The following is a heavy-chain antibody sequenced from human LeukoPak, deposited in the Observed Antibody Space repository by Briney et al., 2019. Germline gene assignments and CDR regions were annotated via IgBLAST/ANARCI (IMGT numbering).Heavy chain of an antibody. Sequence: SETLSLTCTVSGYSITTTYYWGWIRQSPRKGLEWIGGIYHSGTTYYNPSLKSRVTMSVETSQNQFSLKVRSVTAADTGVYYCARAPITAGGNFDLWGRGTLVTVSS. CDR1: GYSITTTYY. CDR2: IYHSGTT. CDR3: ARAPITAGGNFDL. V-gene: IGHV4-38-2*02. D-gene: IGHD6-13*01. J-gene: IGHJ2*01.